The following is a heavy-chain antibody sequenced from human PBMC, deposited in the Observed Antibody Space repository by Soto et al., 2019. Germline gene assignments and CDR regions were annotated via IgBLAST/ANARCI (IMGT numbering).Heavy chain of an antibody. CDR3: ARPYCTNGVCYNGFDY. V-gene: IGHV3-33*01. Sequence: PGGSLRLSCAASGFTFSSYGMHWVRQAPGKGLEWVAVIWYDGSNKYYADSVKGRFTISRDNSKNTLYLQMNSLRAEDTAVYYCARPYCTNGVCYNGFDYWGQGTLVTVSS. CDR2: IWYDGSNK. J-gene: IGHJ4*02. CDR1: GFTFSSYG. D-gene: IGHD2-8*01.